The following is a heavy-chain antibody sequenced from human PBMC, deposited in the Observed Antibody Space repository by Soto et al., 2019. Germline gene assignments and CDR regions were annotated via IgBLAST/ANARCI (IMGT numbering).Heavy chain of an antibody. CDR2: VNPDTGDT. D-gene: IGHD2-15*01. CDR3: VRQAGGASTPGDDY. J-gene: IGHJ4*02. CDR1: GYTFVAFD. Sequence: QVQLVQSGAEVKKPGASVKVSCKASGYTFVAFDIAWVRQASGQGLEWVGWVNPDTGDTAYKREFQGRLSMTSDTSINTVYMELSSLTPDDTAMYFCVRQAGGASTPGDDYWGQGALLTVSP. V-gene: IGHV1-8*01.